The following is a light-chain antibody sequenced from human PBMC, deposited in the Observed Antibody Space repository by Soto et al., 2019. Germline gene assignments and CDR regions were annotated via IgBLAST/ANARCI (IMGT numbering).Light chain of an antibody. J-gene: IGLJ1*01. CDR2: TNN. V-gene: IGLV1-44*01. Sequence: QTVVTQPPSASGTPGQRVTISCSGSSSNIGSHTVNWYQQLPGTAPKLLIYTNNQRPSGVPDRFSGSKSGTSASLAISGLQSEDEADYYCAAWDDSLNGCVFGTGTKVTVL. CDR3: AAWDDSLNGCV. CDR1: SSNIGSHT.